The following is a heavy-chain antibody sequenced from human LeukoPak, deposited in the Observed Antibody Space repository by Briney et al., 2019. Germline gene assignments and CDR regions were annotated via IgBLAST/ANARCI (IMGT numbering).Heavy chain of an antibody. CDR2: ISAYNGNT. Sequence: ASVKVSCKASGYTFTSYGISWVRQAPGQGLEWMGWISAYNGNTNYAQKLQGRVTMTTDTSTSTAYMELRSLRSDDTAVYYCARDRDGGGFLGDYEGGDAFDIWGQGTMVTVSS. J-gene: IGHJ3*02. V-gene: IGHV1-18*01. D-gene: IGHD4-17*01. CDR1: GYTFTSYG. CDR3: ARDRDGGGFLGDYEGGDAFDI.